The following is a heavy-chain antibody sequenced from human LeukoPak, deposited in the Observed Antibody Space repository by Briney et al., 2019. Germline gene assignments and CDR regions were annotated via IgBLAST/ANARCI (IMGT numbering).Heavy chain of an antibody. V-gene: IGHV3-21*01. J-gene: IGHJ4*02. Sequence: PGESLRLSCAASGFHFSTYNMNWVRQAPGKGLEWVSSISSSTTYIYYADSVKGRFTISRDDAKNTLYLQMYSLRAEDTAVYYCARGHVPGSDRHWDYWGQGILVTVSS. CDR2: ISSSTTYI. CDR3: ARGHVPGSDRHWDY. CDR1: GFHFSTYN. D-gene: IGHD3-10*01.